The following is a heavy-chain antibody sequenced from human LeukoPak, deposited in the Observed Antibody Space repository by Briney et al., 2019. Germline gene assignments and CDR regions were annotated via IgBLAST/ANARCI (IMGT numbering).Heavy chain of an antibody. D-gene: IGHD2-2*01. J-gene: IGHJ4*02. CDR1: GFTFSGSA. CDR3: TRYHCSSTSCYPFGDY. Sequence: GGSLKLSCAASGFTFSGSAMHCVRQASGKGLERVGRIRSKANSYATAYAASVKGRFTISRVDSKNTAYLQMNSLKTEDTAVYYCTRYHCSSTSCYPFGDYWGQGTLVTVSS. CDR2: IRSKANSYAT. V-gene: IGHV3-73*01.